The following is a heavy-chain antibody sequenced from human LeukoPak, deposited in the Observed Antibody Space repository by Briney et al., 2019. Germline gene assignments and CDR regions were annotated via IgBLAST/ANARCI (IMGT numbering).Heavy chain of an antibody. CDR1: GFALSSHW. Sequence: GGSLRLSCAASGFALSSHWMTWVRQVPGRGPEGVANVNRDGSETYYLDSVKGRFTISKDNAKNSLYLQMNGLRAEDTALYHCARNNGMDVWGQGTTVIVSS. J-gene: IGHJ6*02. CDR2: VNRDGSET. CDR3: ARNNGMDV. V-gene: IGHV3-7*03.